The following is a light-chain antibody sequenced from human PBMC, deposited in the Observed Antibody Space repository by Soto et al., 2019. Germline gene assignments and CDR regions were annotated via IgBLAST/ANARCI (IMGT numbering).Light chain of an antibody. CDR1: SSDVGGYNY. Sequence: QSVLTQPPSASGSPGQSVTISCTGTSSDVGGYNYVSWYQQNPGKVPKLMIYEVNKRPSGVPDRFSGSKSGNTASLTVSGLQADDQADYYCTSYAGGNNVFGTGTKVTVL. J-gene: IGLJ1*01. CDR3: TSYAGGNNV. CDR2: EVN. V-gene: IGLV2-8*01.